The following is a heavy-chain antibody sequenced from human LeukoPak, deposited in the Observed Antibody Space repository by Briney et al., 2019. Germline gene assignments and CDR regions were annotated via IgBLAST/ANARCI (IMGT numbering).Heavy chain of an antibody. CDR3: ARDVVAVGSSWYGVGNWFDP. CDR1: GGSISSGSYY. D-gene: IGHD6-13*01. CDR2: IYTSGST. Sequence: PSETLSLTCTVSGGSISSGSYYWRWIRQPAGKGLEWIGRIYTSGSTNYNPSLKSRVTISVDTSKNQFSLKLSSVTAADTAVYYCARDVVAVGSSWYGVGNWFDPWGQGTLVTVSS. V-gene: IGHV4-61*02. J-gene: IGHJ5*02.